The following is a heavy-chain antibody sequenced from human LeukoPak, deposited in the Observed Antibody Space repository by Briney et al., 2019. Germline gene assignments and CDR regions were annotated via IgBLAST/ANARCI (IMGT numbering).Heavy chain of an antibody. V-gene: IGHV3-74*01. Sequence: GGSLRLSCAASGFTFSNFWMHWVRQAPGKGLVWVALIYGDGSFTRYADSVKGRFTISRDNAKNSLYLQVNSLRADDTAVYYCVKDSPPRYSGSPPAYWGQGTLVTVSS. J-gene: IGHJ4*02. CDR1: GFTFSNFW. D-gene: IGHD1-26*01. CDR2: IYGDGSFT. CDR3: VKDSPPRYSGSPPAY.